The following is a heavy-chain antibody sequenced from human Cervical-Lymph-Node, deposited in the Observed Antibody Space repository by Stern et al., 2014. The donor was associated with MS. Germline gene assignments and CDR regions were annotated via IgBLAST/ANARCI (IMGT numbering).Heavy chain of an antibody. CDR2: VASEGSNQ. CDR3: ATQIWFDY. D-gene: IGHD3-16*01. CDR1: GFNFSHYA. Sequence: VQLVESGGGVVQPGRSLRLSCAVSGFNFSHYAMHWVRQAPGQGLEWVAVVASEGSNQYHADSVKGRFTISRDNAKNTVYLQMNSLRDDDTAVYYCATQIWFDYWGQGTLVTVSS. V-gene: IGHV3-30-3*01. J-gene: IGHJ4*02.